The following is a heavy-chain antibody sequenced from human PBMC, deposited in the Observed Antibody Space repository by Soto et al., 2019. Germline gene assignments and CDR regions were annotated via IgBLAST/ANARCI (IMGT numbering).Heavy chain of an antibody. CDR2: IKSKTDGGTT. V-gene: IGHV3-15*01. D-gene: IGHD2-2*01. CDR3: TTGTLGYCRSTSCYNVFDAIDI. Sequence: LRLSCAASGFTFSNAWMSWVRQAPGKGLEWVGRIKSKTDGGTTDYAAPVKGRFTISRDDSKNTLYLQMNSLKTEDTAVYYCTTGTLGYCRSTSCYNVFDAIDIWGQGTMVTVSS. J-gene: IGHJ3*02. CDR1: GFTFSNAW.